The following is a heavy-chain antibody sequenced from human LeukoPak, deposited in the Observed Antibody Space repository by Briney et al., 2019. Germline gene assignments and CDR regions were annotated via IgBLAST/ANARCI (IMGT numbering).Heavy chain of an antibody. Sequence: ASVKVSCKVSGYTFTSYGISWVRQAPGQGLEWMGWISAYNGNTNYAQKLQGRVTMTTDTSTSTAYMELRSLRSDDTAVYYCARYCSGGSCQVLWGQGTLVTVSS. CDR3: ARYCSGGSCQVL. J-gene: IGHJ4*02. V-gene: IGHV1-18*01. D-gene: IGHD2-15*01. CDR1: GYTFTSYG. CDR2: ISAYNGNT.